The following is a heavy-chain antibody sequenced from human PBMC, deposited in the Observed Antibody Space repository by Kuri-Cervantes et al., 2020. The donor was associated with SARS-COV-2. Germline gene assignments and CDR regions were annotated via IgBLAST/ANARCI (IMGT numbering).Heavy chain of an antibody. J-gene: IGHJ4*02. CDR3: ARLSIAVAGIPFYY. CDR1: GYTFTGYY. CDR2: INPNSGGT. Sequence: ASVKVSCKASGYTFTGYYMHWVRQAPGQGLEWMGWINPNSGGTNYAQKFQGRVTMTRDTSISTAYMELSKLRSDDTAVYYCARLSIAVAGIPFYYWGQGTLVTVSS. V-gene: IGHV1-2*02. D-gene: IGHD6-19*01.